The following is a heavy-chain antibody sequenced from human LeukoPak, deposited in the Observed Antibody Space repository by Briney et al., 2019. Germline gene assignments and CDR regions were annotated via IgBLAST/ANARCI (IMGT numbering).Heavy chain of an antibody. Sequence: SETLSLTCAVYGGSFSGYYWSWIRQPPGKGLEWIGEINHSGSTNYNPSLKSRVTISVDTSKNQFSLKLSSVTAADTAVYYCARDQHGGKPTDYWGQGTLVTVSS. CDR2: INHSGST. CDR3: ARDQHGGKPTDY. CDR1: GGSFSGYY. J-gene: IGHJ4*02. D-gene: IGHD4-23*01. V-gene: IGHV4-34*01.